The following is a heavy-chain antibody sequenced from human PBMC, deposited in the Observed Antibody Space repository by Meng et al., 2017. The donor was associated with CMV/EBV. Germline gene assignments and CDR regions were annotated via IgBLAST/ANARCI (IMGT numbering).Heavy chain of an antibody. CDR2: ISSSSSYI. D-gene: IGHD6-13*01. J-gene: IGHJ4*02. CDR1: GFTFSSYS. V-gene: IGHV3-21*01. Sequence: GESLKISCAASGFTFSSYSMNWVRQAPGKGLEWVSSISSSSSYIYYADSVKGRFTISRDNAKNSLYLQMNSLRAEDTAVYYCAYKTYRVDSSSWGPFDYWGQGTLVTVSS. CDR3: AYKTYRVDSSSWGPFDY.